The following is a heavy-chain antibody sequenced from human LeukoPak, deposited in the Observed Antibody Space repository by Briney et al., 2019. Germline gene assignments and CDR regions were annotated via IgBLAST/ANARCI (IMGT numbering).Heavy chain of an antibody. CDR3: AKDLTRSPSYYHDSSTYYTDAFDL. CDR2: ISGNGVTT. V-gene: IGHV3-43*02. J-gene: IGHJ3*01. CDR1: GFSFDDYA. D-gene: IGHD3-22*01. Sequence: PGGSLRLSCAASGFSFDDYAMHWVRQVPGKGLEWVSLISGNGVTTHYADSVKGRFTLSRDNSRNSLYLQLNSLTTEDTAFYYCAKDLTRSPSYYHDSSTYYTDAFDLWGQGTLVTVSS.